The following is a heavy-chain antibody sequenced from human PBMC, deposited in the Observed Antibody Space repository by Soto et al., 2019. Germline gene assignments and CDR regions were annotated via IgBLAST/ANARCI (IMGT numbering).Heavy chain of an antibody. J-gene: IGHJ6*02. CDR1: GGSISRGDYY. D-gene: IGHD4-4*01. CDR3: ARVGAWHDYRNLYATDV. CDR2: IYYSGST. V-gene: IGHV4-30-4*01. Sequence: SETLSLTCTVSGGSISRGDYYWSWIRQPPGKGLEWIGYIYYSGSTSYNPSLKSRVIISVDTSKNQFSLKLSSVTAADTAVYYCARVGAWHDYRNLYATDVWGPATTVTVSS.